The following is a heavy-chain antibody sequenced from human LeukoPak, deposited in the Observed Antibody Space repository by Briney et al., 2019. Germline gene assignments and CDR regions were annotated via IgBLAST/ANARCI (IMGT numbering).Heavy chain of an antibody. D-gene: IGHD3-3*01. CDR2: STPTMGGT. CDR1: GNPSTGSI. V-gene: IGHV1-2*02. J-gene: IGHJ3*02. Sequence: ASVKVSCKASGNPSTGSILHGWRKPLGKGFGGLDWSTPTMGGTNYAQQFQGRVTMTRDTSISTAYMELSRLRSDDTAVYYCARDQGYYDFWSGYPYDAFDIWGQGTMVTVSS. CDR3: ARDQGYYDFWSGYPYDAFDI.